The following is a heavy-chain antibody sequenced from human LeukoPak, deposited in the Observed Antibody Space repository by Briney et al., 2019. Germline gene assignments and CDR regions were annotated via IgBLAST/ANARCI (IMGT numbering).Heavy chain of an antibody. CDR3: ARGGLIDIVVVVAATSIYYFDY. CDR2: IYYSGST. J-gene: IGHJ4*02. CDR1: GGSTSSSSYY. Sequence: SETLSLTCTVSGGSTSSSSYYWGWIRQPPGKGLEWIGSIYYSGSTYYNPSLKSRVTISVDTSKNQFSLKLSSVTAADTAVYYCARGGLIDIVVVVAATSIYYFDYWGQGTLVTVSS. D-gene: IGHD2-15*01. V-gene: IGHV4-39*07.